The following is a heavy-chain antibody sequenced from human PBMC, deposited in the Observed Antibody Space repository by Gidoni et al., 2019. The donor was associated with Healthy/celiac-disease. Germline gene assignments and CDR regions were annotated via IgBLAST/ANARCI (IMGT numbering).Heavy chain of an antibody. V-gene: IGHV4-31*03. Sequence: QVQLQESCPGLVKPSQTLSLPCTVSGGSISSGGYYWSWIRQHPGKGLEWIGYIYYSGSTYYNPSLKSRVTRSVDTSKNQFSLKLSSVTAADTAVYYCARGSPSSTTFDYWGQGTLVTVSS. J-gene: IGHJ4*02. CDR3: ARGSPSSTTFDY. D-gene: IGHD1-26*01. CDR1: GGSISSGGYY. CDR2: IYYSGST.